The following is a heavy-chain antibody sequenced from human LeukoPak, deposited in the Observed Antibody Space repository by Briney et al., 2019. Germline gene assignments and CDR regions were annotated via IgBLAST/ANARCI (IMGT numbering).Heavy chain of an antibody. D-gene: IGHD2-2*01. J-gene: IGHJ4*02. CDR2: IIPIFGTA. V-gene: IGHV1-69*06. Sequence: SVKVSCKASGGTFSNYAISWVRQAPGQGLEWMGGIIPIFGTANYAQKFQGRVTITADKSTSTAYMELSSLRSEDTAVYYCARAGYCSSTSCLSLWGQGTLVTVSS. CDR1: GGTFSNYA. CDR3: ARAGYCSSTSCLSL.